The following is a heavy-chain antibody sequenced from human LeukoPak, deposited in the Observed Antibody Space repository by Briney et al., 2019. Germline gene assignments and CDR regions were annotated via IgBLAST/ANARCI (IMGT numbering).Heavy chain of an antibody. V-gene: IGHV3-23*01. CDR2: ISASGSSA. D-gene: IGHD3-3*01. CDR1: GFTFTSYA. CDR3: AKGAQYDFWTGYTLEYFDV. J-gene: IGHJ4*02. Sequence: GGSLRLSCAASGFTFTSYAMNWVRQAPGKGLEWVSFISASGSSAHYADSVKGRFTISRDNSNNTLYLQINSLRAEDTAAYYCAKGAQYDFWTGYTLEYFDVWGKGTLVTVSS.